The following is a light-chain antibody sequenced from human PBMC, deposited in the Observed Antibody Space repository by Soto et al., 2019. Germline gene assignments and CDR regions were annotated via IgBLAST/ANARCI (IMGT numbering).Light chain of an antibody. CDR3: QQVSSFPLT. Sequence: DIQMTQSPSSLSASVGDTVTLTCRSSQNISRFLNWYQQKQGKAPNLLIYSVSKLRAGVPSRFSGSASATDFSLTISSLQPEDFATYFCQQVSSFPLTFGGGTKVEIK. CDR1: QNISRF. V-gene: IGKV1-39*01. J-gene: IGKJ4*01. CDR2: SVS.